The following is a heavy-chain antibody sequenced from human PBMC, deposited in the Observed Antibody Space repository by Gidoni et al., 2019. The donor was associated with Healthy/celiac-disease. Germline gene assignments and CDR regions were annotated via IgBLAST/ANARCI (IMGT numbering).Heavy chain of an antibody. D-gene: IGHD2-2*01. V-gene: IGHV1-2*02. CDR3: ARSVRSGLIVVVPAAMLYAFDI. CDR1: GYTFTGYY. CDR2: INPNSGGT. J-gene: IGHJ3*02. Sequence: QVQLVQSGAEVKKPGASVKVSCKASGYTFTGYYMHWVRQAPGQGLEWMGWINPNSGGTNYAQKFQGRVTMTRDTSISTAYMELSRLRSDDTAVYYCARSVRSGLIVVVPAAMLYAFDIWGQGTMVTVSS.